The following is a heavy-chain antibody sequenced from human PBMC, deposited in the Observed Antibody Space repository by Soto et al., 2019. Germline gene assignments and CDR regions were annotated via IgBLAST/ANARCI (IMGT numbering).Heavy chain of an antibody. CDR3: ARVLYYDFWSGYSPHRGFDY. CDR2: TYYRSKWYN. D-gene: IGHD3-3*01. CDR1: GDSVSSNSAA. V-gene: IGHV6-1*01. J-gene: IGHJ4*02. Sequence: SQTLSLTCAISGDSVSSNSAAWNWIRQSPSRGLEWLGRTYYRSKWYNDYAVSVKSRITINPDTSKNQFSLQLNSVTPEDTAVYYCARVLYYDFWSGYSPHRGFDYWGQGTLVTVSS.